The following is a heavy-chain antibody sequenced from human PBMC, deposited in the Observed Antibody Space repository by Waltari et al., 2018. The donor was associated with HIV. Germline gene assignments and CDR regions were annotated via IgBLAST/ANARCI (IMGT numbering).Heavy chain of an antibody. V-gene: IGHV4-39*07. Sequence: QLQLQESGPGLVKPSETLSLTCTVSGGSISSSSYYWGWIRQPPGKGLEWIGSIYYSGSTYYNPSLKSRVTISVDTSKNQFSLKLSSVTAADTAVYYCARDRVVVPAAPNWFDPWGQGTLVTVSS. D-gene: IGHD2-2*01. CDR3: ARDRVVVPAAPNWFDP. CDR2: IYYSGST. J-gene: IGHJ5*02. CDR1: GGSISSSSYY.